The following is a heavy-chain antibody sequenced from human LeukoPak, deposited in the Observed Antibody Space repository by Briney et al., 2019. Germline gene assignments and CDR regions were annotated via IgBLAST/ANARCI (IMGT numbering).Heavy chain of an antibody. CDR3: AKDLGWGNYYYYGMDV. Sequence: PSGTLSLTCAVYGGSFSGYYWSWIRQPPGKGLEWIGETNHSGSTNYNPSLKSRVTISVDTSKNQFSLKLSSVTAADTAVYYCAKDLGWGNYYYYGMDVWGQGTTVTVSS. CDR1: GGSFSGYY. V-gene: IGHV4-34*01. D-gene: IGHD7-27*01. CDR2: TNHSGST. J-gene: IGHJ6*02.